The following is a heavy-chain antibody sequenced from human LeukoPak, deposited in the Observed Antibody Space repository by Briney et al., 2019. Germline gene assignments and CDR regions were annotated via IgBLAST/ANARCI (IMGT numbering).Heavy chain of an antibody. J-gene: IGHJ4*02. Sequence: SGTLSLTCGVSGGSITNTNYWTWVRQPPGKGLEWIGEVNLQGSTNYNPSLMGRVAISVDKSENHISLQLTSVTAADTATYYCARTPPGHYYDSSGYYLDYWGQGTLVTVSS. CDR2: VNLQGST. CDR1: GGSITNTNY. CDR3: ARTPPGHYYDSSGYYLDY. D-gene: IGHD3-22*01. V-gene: IGHV4-4*02.